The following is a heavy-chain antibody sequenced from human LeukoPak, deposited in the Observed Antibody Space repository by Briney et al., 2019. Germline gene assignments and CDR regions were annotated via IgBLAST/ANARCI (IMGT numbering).Heavy chain of an antibody. CDR3: AIDFSPGHGVAEAFDI. Sequence: ASVKVSCRVSGYTLTELPMHWVRQAPGKGLEWMGGFDRENGATTYAQNLQGRVTMAEDTSKNTAYMELSSLTSEDTAMYYCAIDFSPGHGVAEAFDIWGQGTMVTVSS. V-gene: IGHV1-24*01. CDR2: FDRENGAT. CDR1: GYTLTELP. D-gene: IGHD4-17*01. J-gene: IGHJ3*02.